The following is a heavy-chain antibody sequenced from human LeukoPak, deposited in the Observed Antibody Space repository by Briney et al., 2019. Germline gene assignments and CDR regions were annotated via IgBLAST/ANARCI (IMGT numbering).Heavy chain of an antibody. D-gene: IGHD2-2*03. J-gene: IGHJ4*02. Sequence: PSETLSLTCGVYGGSFSGYYWGWIRQPPGKGLEWIGNIYYSGNTYYNPSLESRVTISVDTSKNQFSLKLSSVTAADTAVYYCARDGYLAVDYWGQGTLLTVSS. V-gene: IGHV4-34*01. CDR2: IYYSGNT. CDR1: GGSFSGYY. CDR3: ARDGYLAVDY.